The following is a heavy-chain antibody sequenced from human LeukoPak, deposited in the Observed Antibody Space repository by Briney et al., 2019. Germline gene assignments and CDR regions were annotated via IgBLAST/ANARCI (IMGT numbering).Heavy chain of an antibody. CDR3: AREVTGSWLDNPFDY. D-gene: IGHD6-19*01. J-gene: IGHJ4*02. Sequence: GGSLRHSCSASGFTLSSELMSSVRQATGKGLELVSVISCSGGSTYYADSVKGRVTIFRDNSKNTLYLQMNSLRAEDTAVYYCAREVTGSWLDNPFDYWGQGTLVTVSS. CDR2: ISCSGGST. CDR1: GFTLSSEL. V-gene: IGHV3-23*01.